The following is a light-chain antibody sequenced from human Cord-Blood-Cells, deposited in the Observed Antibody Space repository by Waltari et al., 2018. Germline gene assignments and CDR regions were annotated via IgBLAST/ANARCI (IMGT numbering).Light chain of an antibody. V-gene: IGLV4-69*01. J-gene: IGLJ3*02. CDR2: LNSDDSH. Sequence: QLVLTQSPSASASLGASVKLTCTLSSGHSSYAIAWHQQQPEKGPRYLMKLNSDDSHSKGDGIPDRFSGSSSGAERYLTISSLQSEEEADYYCQTWGTGIGVFGGGTKLTVL. CDR1: SGHSSYA. CDR3: QTWGTGIGV.